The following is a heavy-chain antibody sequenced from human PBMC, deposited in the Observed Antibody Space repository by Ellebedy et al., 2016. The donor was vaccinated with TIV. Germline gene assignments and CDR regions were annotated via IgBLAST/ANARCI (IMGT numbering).Heavy chain of an antibody. J-gene: IGHJ4*02. V-gene: IGHV4-39*01. D-gene: IGHD2-21*02. CDR3: ARTDPWQPIDD. CDR2: VYYSGSP. CDR1: GGSVSSTRYY. Sequence: MPSETLSLTCSVSGGSVSSTRYYWAWISQPPGKGLEYIGSVYYSGSPYYNPSFKSRVTLSADTSKNQFSLNLRTVTAADTAVYYCARTDPWQPIDDWGQGILVSVSS.